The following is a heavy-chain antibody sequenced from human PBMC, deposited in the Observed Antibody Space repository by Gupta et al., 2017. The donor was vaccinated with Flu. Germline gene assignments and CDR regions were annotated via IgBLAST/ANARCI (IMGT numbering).Heavy chain of an antibody. J-gene: IGHJ4*02. CDR1: GFPFSSYA. D-gene: IGHD6-6*01. V-gene: IGHV3-23*01. Sequence: EVQLLESGGGLVQPGGSLRLSCAASGFPFSSYAMSWVRQAPGKGLEWVSAISGSGGRTYYADAVKGRFTISRDNSKKTLYLQMNSLRAEDTAVYYCAKGRYSSSSVFDYGGQGTLVTVSS. CDR3: AKGRYSSSSVFDY. CDR2: ISGSGGRT.